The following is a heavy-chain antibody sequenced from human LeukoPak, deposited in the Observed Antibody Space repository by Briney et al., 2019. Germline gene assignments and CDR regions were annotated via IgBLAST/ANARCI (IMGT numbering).Heavy chain of an antibody. CDR2: ISAYNGNT. CDR3: ARAYSGYEGYWFDP. Sequence: ASVKVSCKASGYTFTSYGVSWVRQAPGQGLEWMGWISAYNGNTNYAQKLQGRVTMTTDTSTSTAYMELRSLRSDDTAVYYCARAYSGYEGYWFDPWGQGTLVTVSS. J-gene: IGHJ5*02. CDR1: GYTFTSYG. V-gene: IGHV1-18*01. D-gene: IGHD5-12*01.